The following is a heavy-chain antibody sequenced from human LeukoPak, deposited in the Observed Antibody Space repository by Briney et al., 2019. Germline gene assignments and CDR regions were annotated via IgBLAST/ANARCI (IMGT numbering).Heavy chain of an antibody. CDR2: IYSGGST. Sequence: GGSLRLSCAASGFTVSSNYMSWVRQAPGKGLEWVSVIYSGGSTYYADSVKGRFTISRDNSGNTVYLHMTSLRPEDTAVYYCAREGHTSGYCGAFDFWGQGTTVTLSS. D-gene: IGHD3-22*01. V-gene: IGHV3-53*05. CDR3: AREGHTSGYCGAFDF. CDR1: GFTVSSNY. J-gene: IGHJ3*01.